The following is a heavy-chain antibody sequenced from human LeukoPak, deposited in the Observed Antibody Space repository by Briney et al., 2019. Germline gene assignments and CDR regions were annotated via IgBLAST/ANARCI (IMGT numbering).Heavy chain of an antibody. V-gene: IGHV3-48*04. CDR3: ARETVDSSGYYSDY. CDR2: ISSSSSTI. J-gene: IGHJ4*02. D-gene: IGHD3-22*01. Sequence: TGGSLRLSCAASGFAFSSYSMNWVRQAPGKGLEWVSYISSSSSTIYYADSVKGRFTISRDNAKNSLYLQMNSLRAEDTAVYYCARETVDSSGYYSDYWGQGTLVTVSS. CDR1: GFAFSSYS.